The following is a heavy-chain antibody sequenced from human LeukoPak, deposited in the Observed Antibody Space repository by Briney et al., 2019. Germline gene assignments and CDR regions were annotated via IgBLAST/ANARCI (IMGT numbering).Heavy chain of an antibody. CDR1: GFTFSSYS. J-gene: IGHJ4*02. V-gene: IGHV3-21*01. CDR2: ISSSSSSYI. CDR3: ARDLAGYSSSWYPDY. Sequence: GGSLRLSCAASGFTFSSYSMNWVRQAPGKGLEWVSSISSSSSSYIYYADSVKGRFTISRDNAKNSLYLQMNSLRAEDTAVYYCARDLAGYSSSWYPDYWGQGTLVTVSS. D-gene: IGHD6-13*01.